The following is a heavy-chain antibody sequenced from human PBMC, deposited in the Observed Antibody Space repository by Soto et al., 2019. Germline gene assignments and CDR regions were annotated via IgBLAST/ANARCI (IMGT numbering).Heavy chain of an antibody. CDR2: IYYSGST. CDR3: ARGRSITIFGVGLNYFDY. D-gene: IGHD3-3*01. CDR1: GVSISSGDCY. J-gene: IGHJ4*02. Sequence: SETLSLTCPFSGVSISSGDCYLSWIRPPPGKALEWIGYIYYSGSTYYNPSLKSRVTISVDTSKNQFSLKLSSVTAADTAVYYCARGRSITIFGVGLNYFDYWGQATLVSVSS. V-gene: IGHV4-30-4*01.